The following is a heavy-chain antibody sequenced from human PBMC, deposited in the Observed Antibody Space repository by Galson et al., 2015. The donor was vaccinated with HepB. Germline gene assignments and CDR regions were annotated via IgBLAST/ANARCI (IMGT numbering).Heavy chain of an antibody. V-gene: IGHV3-53*01. Sequence: SLRLSCAASGFTVSTNYMTWVRQAPGKGLESVSVIYGGGSTFYADSVKGRFPISRDNSKNTLYLQMNSLRAEDTAVYYCAKDNGSTVTWAYWGQGTLVTVSS. CDR1: GFTVSTNY. J-gene: IGHJ4*02. D-gene: IGHD4-17*01. CDR3: AKDNGSTVTWAY. CDR2: IYGGGST.